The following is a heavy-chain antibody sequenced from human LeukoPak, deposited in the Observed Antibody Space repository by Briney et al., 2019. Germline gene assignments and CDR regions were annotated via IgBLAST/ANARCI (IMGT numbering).Heavy chain of an antibody. CDR3: AKDEAGSTYFDY. CDR1: EFTFSHYG. Sequence: GGSLRLSCAASEFTFSHYGMHWVRQAPGKGLEWVAVMSYDESDKYYADSVKGRFTISRDNSKNTLYLQMNSLRAEDTAIYYCAKDEAGSTYFDYWGQGTLVTVSS. D-gene: IGHD2-15*01. V-gene: IGHV3-30*18. J-gene: IGHJ4*02. CDR2: MSYDESDK.